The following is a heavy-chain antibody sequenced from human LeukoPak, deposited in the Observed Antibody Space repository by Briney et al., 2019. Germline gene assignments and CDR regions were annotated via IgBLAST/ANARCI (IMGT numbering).Heavy chain of an antibody. V-gene: IGHV5-51*01. CDR2: FNPGDSDI. CDR1: GYSFTSYW. Sequence: GESPKISCKGSGYSFTSYWVGWVRQMPGKGLEWMGTFNPGDSDIRYSPSLQGQVTISVDKSISTAYLQLSSLKASDTAMYYCARHAPNSRVAFDIWGQGTMISVSS. J-gene: IGHJ3*02. CDR3: ARHAPNSRVAFDI. D-gene: IGHD4/OR15-4a*01.